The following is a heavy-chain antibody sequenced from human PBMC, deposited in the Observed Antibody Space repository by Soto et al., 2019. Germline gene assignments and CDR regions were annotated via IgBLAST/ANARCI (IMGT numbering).Heavy chain of an antibody. J-gene: IGHJ4*02. D-gene: IGHD3-3*01. Sequence: DVQLWESGGGLVQPGGSLRLSCVASGFSFGSYALTWVRQAPGKGLEWVSTISGSDGKTFYADAVKGRFPISRDISQSTLYLQMNSLRADDPAIYYCARWSYLDYWGQGTRVTVSS. CDR3: ARWSYLDY. CDR2: ISGSDGKT. V-gene: IGHV3-23*01. CDR1: GFSFGSYA.